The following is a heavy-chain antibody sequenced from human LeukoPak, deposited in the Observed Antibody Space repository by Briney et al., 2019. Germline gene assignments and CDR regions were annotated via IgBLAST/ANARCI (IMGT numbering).Heavy chain of an antibody. V-gene: IGHV3-30*04. Sequence: GGSLGLSCAASGFTFSSYAMHWVRQAPGKGLEWVAVISYDGSNKYYADSVKGRFTISRDNSKNTLYLQMNSLRAEDTAVYYCARDRRPYYYDSSGIVYWGQGTLVTVSS. CDR3: ARDRRPYYYDSSGIVY. D-gene: IGHD3-22*01. CDR1: GFTFSSYA. CDR2: ISYDGSNK. J-gene: IGHJ4*02.